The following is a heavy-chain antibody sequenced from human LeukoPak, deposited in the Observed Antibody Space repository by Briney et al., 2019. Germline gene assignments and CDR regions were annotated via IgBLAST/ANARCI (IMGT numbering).Heavy chain of an antibody. CDR3: ARGGRFLYYYYGMDV. Sequence: ATVKVSCKASGYTFTSYGISWVRQAPGQGLEWMGWISAYNGNTNYAQKLQGRVTMTADTSTSTAYMELRSLRSEDTAAYYCARGGRFLYYYYGMDVWGQGTTVTVSS. J-gene: IGHJ6*02. CDR2: ISAYNGNT. CDR1: GYTFTSYG. D-gene: IGHD1-1*01. V-gene: IGHV1-18*01.